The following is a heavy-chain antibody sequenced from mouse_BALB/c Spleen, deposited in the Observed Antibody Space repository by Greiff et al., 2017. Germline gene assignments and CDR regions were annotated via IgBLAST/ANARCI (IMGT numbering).Heavy chain of an antibody. CDR1: GFTFSSYT. J-gene: IGHJ4*01. V-gene: IGHV5-12-2*01. CDR3: ARQDYRYRGYAMDY. CDR2: ISNGGGST. Sequence: DVKLVESGGGLVQPGGSLKLSCAASGFTFSSYTMSWVRQTPEKRLEWVAYISNGGGSTYYPDTVKGRFTISRDNAKNTLYLQMSSLKSEDTAMYYCARQDYRYRGYAMDYWGQGTSVTVSS. D-gene: IGHD2-14*01.